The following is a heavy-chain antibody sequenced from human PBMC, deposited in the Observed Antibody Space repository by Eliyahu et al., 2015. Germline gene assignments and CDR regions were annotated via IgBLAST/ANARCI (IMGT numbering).Heavy chain of an antibody. CDR3: ARYPGDSYQQHAFDI. V-gene: IGHV4-31*03. D-gene: IGHD2-2*01. CDR2: IYYNGGTS. CDR1: XGSXXRGXYY. J-gene: IGHJ3*02. Sequence: QVQLQESGPGLVEPSQTLSLXCXVSXGSXXRGXYYWSWIRQNPGKGLEWIAYIYYNGGTSYHNPSLKSRITISIDTSKNQFSLRLSSVTAADTAVYYCARYPGDSYQQHAFDIWGLGTMVTVSS.